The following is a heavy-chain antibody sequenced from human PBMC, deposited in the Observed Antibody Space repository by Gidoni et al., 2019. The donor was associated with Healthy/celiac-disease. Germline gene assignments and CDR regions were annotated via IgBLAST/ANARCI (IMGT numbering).Heavy chain of an antibody. J-gene: IGHJ6*02. Sequence: QVQLVQSGAEVKKPGASVKVSCKASGYTFTSYDINWVRQATGQGLEWMGWMNPNSGNTGYAQKFQGRVTMTRNTSISTAYMELSSLRSEDTAVYYCARGQESDYDFWSGYTYYYYGMDVWGQGTTVTVSS. V-gene: IGHV1-8*01. D-gene: IGHD3-3*01. CDR2: MNPNSGNT. CDR3: ARGQESDYDFWSGYTYYYYGMDV. CDR1: GYTFTSYD.